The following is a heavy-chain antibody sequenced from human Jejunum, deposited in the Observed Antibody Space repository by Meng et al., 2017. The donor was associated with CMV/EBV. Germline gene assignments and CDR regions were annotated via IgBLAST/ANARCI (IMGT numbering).Heavy chain of an antibody. CDR3: ARGSGSTSWGFDP. V-gene: IGHV3-21*01. Sequence: SGFTFRTYTMNWVRQAPGKGLEWVSSITSSGTFIYYADSAKGRFTISRDNAKNSLYLQMNSLRADDTAVYYCARGSGSTSWGFDPWGQGTLVTVSS. CDR1: GFTFRTYT. D-gene: IGHD2-2*01. CDR2: ITSSGTFI. J-gene: IGHJ5*02.